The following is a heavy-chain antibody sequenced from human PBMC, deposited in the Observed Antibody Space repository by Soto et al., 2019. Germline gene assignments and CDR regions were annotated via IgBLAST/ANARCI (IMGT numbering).Heavy chain of an antibody. V-gene: IGHV3-33*01. CDR1: GFTFSNYG. J-gene: IGHJ4*02. CDR3: ARDATRGYSDY. CDR2: IYYDGSNK. D-gene: IGHD3-22*01. Sequence: ESGGGVVQPGRSLRLSCAVSGFTFSNYGMHWVRQAPGKGLEWVAVIYYDGSNKYYADSVKGRFTISRDNSKNTLYLQMSSLRAEDTAVYYCARDATRGYSDYWGQGTLVTVSS.